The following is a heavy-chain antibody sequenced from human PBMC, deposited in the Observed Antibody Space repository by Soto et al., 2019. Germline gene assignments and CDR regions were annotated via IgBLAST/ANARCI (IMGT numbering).Heavy chain of an antibody. Sequence: GGSLRLSCAASGFTFSDAWINWVRQAPGKGLEWVGRIKSKTDGGTTDYAAPVKGRFTISRDDLKNTLYLQMNSLKTEDTAVYYCTTGMGYNPGFDYWGQGTLVTVSS. CDR2: IKSKTDGGTT. V-gene: IGHV3-15*07. J-gene: IGHJ4*02. CDR3: TTGMGYNPGFDY. CDR1: GFTFSDAW. D-gene: IGHD1-1*01.